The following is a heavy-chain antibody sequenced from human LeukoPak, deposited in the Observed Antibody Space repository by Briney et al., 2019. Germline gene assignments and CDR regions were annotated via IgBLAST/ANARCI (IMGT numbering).Heavy chain of an antibody. V-gene: IGHV3-48*03. J-gene: IGHJ4*02. CDR1: GFTFSSYE. Sequence: GGSLRLSCAAPGFTFSSYEMTWVRQAPGKGLEWVSYISSSGSTIYYADSVKGRFTISRDNAKNSLYLQMNSLRAEDTAVYYCARVARAVRGVPNIDYWGQGTLVTVSS. D-gene: IGHD3-10*01. CDR3: ARVARAVRGVPNIDY. CDR2: ISSSGSTI.